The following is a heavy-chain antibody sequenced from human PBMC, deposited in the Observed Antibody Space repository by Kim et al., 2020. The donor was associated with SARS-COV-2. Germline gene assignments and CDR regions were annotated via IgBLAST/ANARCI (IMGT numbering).Heavy chain of an antibody. CDR3: AKEGGLWFGLPLGSFV. J-gene: IGHJ6*02. D-gene: IGHD3-10*01. V-gene: IGHV3-23*01. Sequence: GGSLRLSCAASGFTFSSYAMSWVRQAPGKGLEWVSAISGSGGSTYYADSVKGRFTISRDNSKNTLYLQMNSLRAEDTAVYYCAKEGGLWFGLPLGSFVWGQGTTVTVSS. CDR1: GFTFSSYA. CDR2: ISGSGGST.